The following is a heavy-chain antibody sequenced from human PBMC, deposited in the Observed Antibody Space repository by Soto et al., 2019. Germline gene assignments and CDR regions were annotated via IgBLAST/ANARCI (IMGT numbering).Heavy chain of an antibody. J-gene: IGHJ4*02. V-gene: IGHV3-33*01. CDR2: IWYDGSNK. Sequence: GGSLRLSCAASGFTFSSYGMHWVRQAPGKGLEWVAVIWYDGSNKYYADSVKGRFTISRDNSKNTLYLQMNSLRAEDTAVYYCARGRSSSWRDYYFDYWGQGTLVTVSS. D-gene: IGHD6-13*01. CDR1: GFTFSSYG. CDR3: ARGRSSSWRDYYFDY.